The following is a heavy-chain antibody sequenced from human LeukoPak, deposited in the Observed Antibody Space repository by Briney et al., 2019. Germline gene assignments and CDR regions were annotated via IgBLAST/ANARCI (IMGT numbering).Heavy chain of an antibody. V-gene: IGHV3-30*09. D-gene: IGHD3-3*01. J-gene: IGHJ4*02. CDR2: ISYDANIGSNK. CDR1: GFTFDRHT. Sequence: GGSLRLSCAASGFTFDRHTMHWVRQPPGKGPEWVALISYDANIGSNKYYADSVKGRFAISRDNSKNTLYLQMNSLRAEDTAVYYCARDGGYDFWSGYYQDYWGQGTLVTVSS. CDR3: ARDGGYDFWSGYYQDY.